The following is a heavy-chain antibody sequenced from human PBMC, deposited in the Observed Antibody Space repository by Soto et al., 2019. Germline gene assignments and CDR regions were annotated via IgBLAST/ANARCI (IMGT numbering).Heavy chain of an antibody. CDR2: IGTTSTYI. CDR3: ARVMCGDCSSYYYYSMDV. CDR1: GFTFGTFT. Sequence: GGSLRLSCAASGFTFGTFTMSWVRQAPGKGLEWVSSIGTTSTYIYYADSVRGRFTISRDNAKNSLYLQMNSLRAEDTAVYFCARVMCGDCSSYYYYSMDVWGQGTTVTVSS. J-gene: IGHJ6*02. V-gene: IGHV3-21*01. D-gene: IGHD2-21*02.